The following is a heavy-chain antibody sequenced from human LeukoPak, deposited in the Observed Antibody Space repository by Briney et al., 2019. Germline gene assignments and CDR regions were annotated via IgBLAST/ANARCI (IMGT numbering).Heavy chain of an antibody. CDR3: ALIPSFQVVPADY. CDR1: GYTFTSYD. J-gene: IGHJ4*02. D-gene: IGHD2-2*01. Sequence: GASVKVSCKAPGYTFTSYDINWVRQATGQGLEWMGWMNPNSGNTGYAQKFQGRVTITRNTSISTAYMELSSLRSEDTAVYYCALIPSFQVVPADYWGQGTLVTVSS. V-gene: IGHV1-8*03. CDR2: MNPNSGNT.